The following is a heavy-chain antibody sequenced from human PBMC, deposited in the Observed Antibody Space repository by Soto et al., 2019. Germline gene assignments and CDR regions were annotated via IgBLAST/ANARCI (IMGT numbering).Heavy chain of an antibody. CDR3: ARAGRYCSSTSCYPRWFDP. CDR2: IIPIFGTA. CDR1: GGTFSSYA. V-gene: IGHV1-69*13. J-gene: IGHJ5*02. Sequence: GASVKVSCKASGGTFSSYAISWVRQAPGQGLEWMGGIIPIFGTANYAQKFQGRVTITADESTSTAYMELSSLRSDDTAVYYCARAGRYCSSTSCYPRWFDPWGQGTLVTVSS. D-gene: IGHD2-2*01.